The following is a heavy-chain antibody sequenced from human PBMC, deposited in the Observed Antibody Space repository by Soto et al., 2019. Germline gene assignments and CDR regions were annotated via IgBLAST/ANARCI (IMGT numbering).Heavy chain of an antibody. J-gene: IGHJ6*02. V-gene: IGHV3-21*01. D-gene: IGHD3-9*01. Sequence: GGSLRLFCAVSGFTLSSYSINWVRQAPGKGLEWVSSISSSSSYIYYADSVKGRLNISRDNAKNSRYLQMNSLRAEDTAVYYCARESDPTFYDILTGYHYYYYGMDVWGQGTTVTVSS. CDR1: GFTLSSYS. CDR3: ARESDPTFYDILTGYHYYYYGMDV. CDR2: ISSSSSYI.